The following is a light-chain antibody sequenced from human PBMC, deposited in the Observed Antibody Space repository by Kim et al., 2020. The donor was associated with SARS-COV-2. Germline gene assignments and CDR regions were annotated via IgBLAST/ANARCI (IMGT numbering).Light chain of an antibody. V-gene: IGKV1-39*01. CDR3: QQSFSTLWT. CDR2: VAS. Sequence: GDRVTITCRASQSIDNYLNWYQQKPGKAPRLLISVASSLQSGVPSRFSGSASGTDFTLTISGLQAEDSATYYCQQSFSTLWTFG. J-gene: IGKJ1*01. CDR1: QSIDNY.